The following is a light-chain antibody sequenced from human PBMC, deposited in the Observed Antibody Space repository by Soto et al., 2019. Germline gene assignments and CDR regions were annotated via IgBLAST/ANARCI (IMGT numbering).Light chain of an antibody. CDR2: DAS. V-gene: IGKV1-33*01. J-gene: IGKJ5*01. CDR1: QDISDV. CDR3: QQFYHLPIT. Sequence: DIQMTQSPSALSASVGDRVTITCQASQDISDVLNWYQQRPGKAPKVLIHDASKLQTGVPSRFSGRGSGKDVTFAISSLRPGASGTYYCQQFYHLPITFGQGKRLYIK.